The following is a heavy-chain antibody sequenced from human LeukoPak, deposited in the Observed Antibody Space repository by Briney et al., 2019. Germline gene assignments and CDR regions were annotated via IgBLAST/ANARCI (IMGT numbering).Heavy chain of an antibody. Sequence: GASVKVSCKASGGTFSSYAISWVRQAPGQGLEWMGRIIPILGIANYAQKFQGRVTITADKSTSTAYMELSSLRSEDTAVYYCAREAHDSSGYYHYWGQGTLVTVSP. CDR1: GGTFSSYA. J-gene: IGHJ4*02. CDR2: IIPILGIA. V-gene: IGHV1-69*04. D-gene: IGHD3-22*01. CDR3: AREAHDSSGYYHY.